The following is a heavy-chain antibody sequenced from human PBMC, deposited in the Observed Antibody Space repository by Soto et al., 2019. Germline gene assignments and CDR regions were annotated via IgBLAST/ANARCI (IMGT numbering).Heavy chain of an antibody. CDR1: GGTFSSYA. CDR3: AVPGVSSGWPPDY. CDR2: IIPIFGTA. J-gene: IGHJ4*02. D-gene: IGHD6-19*01. V-gene: IGHV1-69*13. Sequence: GASVKVSCKASGGTFSSYAISWVRQAPGQGLEWMGGIIPIFGTANYAQKFQGRVTITADESTSTAYMELSSLRSEDTAVYYCAVPGVSSGWPPDYWGQGTLVTVSS.